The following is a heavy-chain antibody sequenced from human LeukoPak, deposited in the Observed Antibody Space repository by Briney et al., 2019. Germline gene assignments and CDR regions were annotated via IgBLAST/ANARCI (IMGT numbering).Heavy chain of an antibody. CDR3: ARSDPTQLNYGDYRYFDF. CDR1: GFTFSRYW. D-gene: IGHD4-17*01. J-gene: IGHJ4*02. Sequence: GGSLRLSCAASGFTFSRYWMHWVRHAPGKGLEWVSRIKSDGSWTNYADSVKGRFTISRDNAKNTLYLQMNSLRGEDMAVYYCARSDPTQLNYGDYRYFDFWGQRTQVTVSS. V-gene: IGHV3-74*01. CDR2: IKSDGSWT.